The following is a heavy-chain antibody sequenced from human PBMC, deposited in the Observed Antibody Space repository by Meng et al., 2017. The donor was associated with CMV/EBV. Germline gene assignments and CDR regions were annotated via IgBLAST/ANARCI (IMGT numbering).Heavy chain of an antibody. CDR2: ISAYNGNT. J-gene: IGHJ4*02. CDR3: ARDRWWARYDSSDSRLTPRLLFEFGY. Sequence: ASVKVSCKASGYTFTSYGISWVRQAPGQGLEWMGWISAYNGNTNYAQKPQGRVTMTTDTSTSTAYMELRSLRSDDTAVYYCARDRWWARYDSSDSRLTPRLLFEFGYWGQGTLVTVSS. D-gene: IGHD3-22*01. V-gene: IGHV1-18*01. CDR1: GYTFTSYG.